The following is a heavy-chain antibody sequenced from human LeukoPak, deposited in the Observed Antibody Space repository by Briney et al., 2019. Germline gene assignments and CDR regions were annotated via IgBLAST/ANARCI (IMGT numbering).Heavy chain of an antibody. CDR3: ARDESGYDYGLDY. CDR2: ISAYNGNT. V-gene: IGHV1-18*04. CDR1: GYTFTGYY. Sequence: ASVKVSCKASGYTFTGYYMHWVRQAPGQGLEWTGWISAYNGNTNYAQKLQGRVTMTTDTSTSTAYMELRSLRSDDTAVYYCARDESGYDYGLDYWGQGTLVTVSS. D-gene: IGHD5-12*01. J-gene: IGHJ4*02.